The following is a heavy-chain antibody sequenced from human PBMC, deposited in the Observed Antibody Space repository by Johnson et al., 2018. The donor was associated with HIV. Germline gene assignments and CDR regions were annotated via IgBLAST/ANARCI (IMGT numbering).Heavy chain of an antibody. V-gene: IGHV3-20*04. D-gene: IGHD6-13*01. CDR1: GLTFDDYA. J-gene: IGHJ3*02. CDR3: ARDFKDSSSWYGAFDI. Sequence: EVQLVESGGGVVRPGGSLRLSCAASGLTFDDYAMNWVRQAPGKGLEWVSGFTWDGGSIGYADSVKGRFTISRDNSKNTLYLQMNSLRAEDTAVYYCARDFKDSSSWYGAFDIWGQGTMVTVSS. CDR2: FTWDGGSI.